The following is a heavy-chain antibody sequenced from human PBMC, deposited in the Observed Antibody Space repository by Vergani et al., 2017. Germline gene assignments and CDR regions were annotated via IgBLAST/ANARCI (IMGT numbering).Heavy chain of an antibody. CDR3: AKGGVATIRETFDY. D-gene: IGHD5-24*01. Sequence: EVQLVESGGGLVKPGGSLRLSCAASGFTFSSYSMNWVRQAPGKGLEWVSLISGDGGSTYYADSVKGRFTISRDNSKNSLYLQMNSLRTEDTALYYCAKGGVATIRETFDYWGQGTLVTVSS. J-gene: IGHJ4*02. CDR1: GFTFSSYS. V-gene: IGHV3-43*02. CDR2: ISGDGGST.